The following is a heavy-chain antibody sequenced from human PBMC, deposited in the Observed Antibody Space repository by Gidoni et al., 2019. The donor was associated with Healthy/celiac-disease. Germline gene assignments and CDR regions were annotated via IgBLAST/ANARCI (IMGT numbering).Heavy chain of an antibody. CDR2: IYYSGST. CDR3: AGSSLGYCSGGSCYAQED. D-gene: IGHD2-15*01. V-gene: IGHV4-31*02. Sequence: SSGGYYWSWIRQHPGKGLEWIGYIYYSGSTYYNPSLKSRVTISVDTSKNQFSLKLSSVTAADTAVYYCAGSSLGYCSGGSCYAQEDWGQGTLVTVSS. J-gene: IGHJ4*02. CDR1: SSGGYY.